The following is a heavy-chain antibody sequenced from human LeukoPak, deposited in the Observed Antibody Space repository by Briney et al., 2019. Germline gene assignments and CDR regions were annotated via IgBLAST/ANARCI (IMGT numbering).Heavy chain of an antibody. D-gene: IGHD3-16*02. CDR3: ARGGSYDYVWGSYRYNY. CDR2: IIPIFGTA. J-gene: IGHJ4*02. Sequence: SVKVSCKASGGTFSSYAISWVRQAPGQGLEWMGGIIPIFGTANYAQKFQGRVTITADKSTSTAYMELSSLRSEDTAVYYCARGGSYDYVWGSYRYNYWGQGTLVTVSS. V-gene: IGHV1-69*06. CDR1: GGTFSSYA.